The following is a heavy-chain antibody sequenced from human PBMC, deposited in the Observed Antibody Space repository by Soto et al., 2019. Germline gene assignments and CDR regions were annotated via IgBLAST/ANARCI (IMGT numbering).Heavy chain of an antibody. V-gene: IGHV3-30*18. J-gene: IGHJ6*02. CDR1: GFSFSPYG. D-gene: IGHD1-26*01. Sequence: QEKLVESGGGVVQPGRSLRLSCAASGFSFSPYGMHWVRQAPGKGLEWVAVITYDGTNQYYGDSVKGRFTISRDNSKNTLSLQMNSLRVEDTALYYCAKGDEWHTSQFYYYGMDVWGQGTTVTVSS. CDR3: AKGDEWHTSQFYYYGMDV. CDR2: ITYDGTNQ.